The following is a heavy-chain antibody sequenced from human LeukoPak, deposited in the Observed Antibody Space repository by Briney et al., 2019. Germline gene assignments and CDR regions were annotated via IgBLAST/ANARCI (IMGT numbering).Heavy chain of an antibody. V-gene: IGHV1-2*04. Sequence: ASVKVSCKASGYTFTGYYMHWVRRAPGQGLEWMGWINPNSGGTNYAQKFQGWVTMTRDTSISTAYMELNRLRSDDTAVYYCARGPLTIAPFDYWGQGTLVTVSS. CDR2: INPNSGGT. J-gene: IGHJ4*02. CDR3: ARGPLTIAPFDY. CDR1: GYTFTGYY. D-gene: IGHD4-11*01.